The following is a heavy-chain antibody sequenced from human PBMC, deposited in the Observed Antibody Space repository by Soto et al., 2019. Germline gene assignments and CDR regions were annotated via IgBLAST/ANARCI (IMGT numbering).Heavy chain of an antibody. CDR1: GFTFDDYA. D-gene: IGHD4-17*01. V-gene: IGHV3-9*01. Sequence: EVQLVESGGGLVQPGRSLRLSCAASGFTFDDYAMHWVRQTPGKGLEWVSGIDWNSRRVGYADSVKGRFTISRDNAKNSLYLQMSSLRTEDTAFYYCANDTYGDYPAGDIDFCGQGTLVTVSS. J-gene: IGHJ4*02. CDR2: IDWNSRRV. CDR3: ANDTYGDYPAGDIDF.